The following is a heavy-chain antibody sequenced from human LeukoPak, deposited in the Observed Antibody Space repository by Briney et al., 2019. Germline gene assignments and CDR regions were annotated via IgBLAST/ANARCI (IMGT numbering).Heavy chain of an antibody. V-gene: IGHV3-7*05. CDR3: ARWAESNDY. Sequence: GGSLRLSCAASGFTFSSFWMTWVRQARGKGLEWVANIKEDGSEKYYVDSVKGRFTISRDNAKNSLYLQMNRLRAEDTAVYYCARWAESNDYWGQGTLVTVSS. CDR2: IKEDGSEK. J-gene: IGHJ4*02. CDR1: GFTFSSFW.